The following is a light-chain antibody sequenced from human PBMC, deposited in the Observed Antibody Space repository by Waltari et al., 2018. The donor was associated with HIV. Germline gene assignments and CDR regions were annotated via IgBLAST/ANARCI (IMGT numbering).Light chain of an antibody. CDR1: QSVLYRSTNKEY. Sequence: DIVMTQSPDSLAVSLGERATINCKSSQSVLYRSTNKEYLAWYQQKPGQPPKLLIYWASTRESGVPDRFSGSGSGTDFTLTISSLLAEDVAVYYCQQYYSTPWTFGQGTRVEIK. V-gene: IGKV4-1*01. CDR2: WAS. J-gene: IGKJ1*01. CDR3: QQYYSTPWT.